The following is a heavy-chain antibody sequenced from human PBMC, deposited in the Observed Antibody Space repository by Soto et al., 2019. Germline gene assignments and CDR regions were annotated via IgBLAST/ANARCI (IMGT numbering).Heavy chain of an antibody. J-gene: IGHJ4*02. CDR1: GYTFTKFH. CDR2: IDPSGGVT. V-gene: IGHV1-46*01. D-gene: IGHD3-22*01. CDR3: ARDVSGHDNYETIGYYVDH. Sequence: QVQLIQFGAEVKKPGASVKVSCNASGYTFTKFHIHWVRQAPGQGLEWMGMIDPSGGVTRDAQRFQGRITLTRDTSTSSVYMELRSLTSEDTAVYYCARDVSGHDNYETIGYYVDHWGQGTLVTVSS.